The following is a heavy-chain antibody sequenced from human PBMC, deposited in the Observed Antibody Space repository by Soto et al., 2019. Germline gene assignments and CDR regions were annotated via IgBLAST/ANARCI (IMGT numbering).Heavy chain of an antibody. J-gene: IGHJ4*02. CDR2: TYYRSKWYN. D-gene: IGHD6-13*01. CDR3: ARTGADSSSWYPAF. Sequence: SQTLSLTCAISGDSVSSNSAAWNWIRQSPSRGLEWLGRTYYRSKWYNDYAVSVKSRITVNPDTSKNQFSLQLTSVTPEDTAVYYCARTGADSSSWYPAFWGQGTLVTVS. V-gene: IGHV6-1*01. CDR1: GDSVSSNSAA.